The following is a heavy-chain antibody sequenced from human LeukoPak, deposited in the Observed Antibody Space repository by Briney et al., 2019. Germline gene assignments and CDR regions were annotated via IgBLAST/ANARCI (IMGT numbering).Heavy chain of an antibody. V-gene: IGHV3-23*01. D-gene: IGHD2-21*02. Sequence: GGSLRLSCAASGFTFSSYAMSWVRQAPGKGLEWVSAISGSGGSTYYADSVKGRFTISRDNSKNTLYLQMNSLRAEDTAVYYCAKSSYCGGDCYSGPFDYWGQGTLVTASS. CDR1: GFTFSSYA. CDR3: AKSSYCGGDCYSGPFDY. CDR2: ISGSGGST. J-gene: IGHJ4*02.